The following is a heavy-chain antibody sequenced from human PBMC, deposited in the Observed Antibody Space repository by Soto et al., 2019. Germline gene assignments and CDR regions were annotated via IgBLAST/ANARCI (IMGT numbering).Heavy chain of an antibody. V-gene: IGHV3-21*01. CDR3: ARDIIVRRWMDV. CDR1: GFTFSSYS. CDR2: ISSSSSYI. Sequence: EVQLVESGGGLVKPGGSLRLSCAASGFTFSSYSMNWVRQAPGKGLEWVSSISSSSSYIYYADSVKGRFTISRDNAKNSLHLQMNSLRAEDTAVYYCARDIIVRRWMDVWGKGTTVTFSS. D-gene: IGHD2-8*01. J-gene: IGHJ6*04.